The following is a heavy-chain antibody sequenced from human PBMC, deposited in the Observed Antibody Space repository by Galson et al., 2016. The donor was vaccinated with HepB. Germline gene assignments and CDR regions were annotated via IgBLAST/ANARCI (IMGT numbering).Heavy chain of an antibody. CDR2: IDPRPRDSYT. CDR3: ARGSYDSGSYSPGNWFDP. J-gene: IGHJ5*02. CDR1: GYSFTRYW. D-gene: IGHD3-10*01. Sequence: QSGAEVKKPGESLRISCKGSGYSFTRYWINWVRQMPGKGLEWMGRIDPRPRDSYTNYSPSFQGHVTISADKSISTAYLQWSSLKASDTAMYYGARGSYDSGSYSPGNWFDPWGQGTLVTVSS. V-gene: IGHV5-10-1*01.